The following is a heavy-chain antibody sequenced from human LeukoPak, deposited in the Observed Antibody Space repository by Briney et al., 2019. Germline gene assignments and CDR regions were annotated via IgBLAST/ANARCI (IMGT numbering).Heavy chain of an antibody. J-gene: IGHJ4*02. CDR3: AKDQVAGDGFLLFDY. V-gene: IGHV3-23*01. D-gene: IGHD5-24*01. CDR2: ILGSGGRT. CDR1: GFTFITYG. Sequence: GGSLRLSCAASGFTFITYGMSWVRQAPGKGLEWVSNILGSGGRTYYADSVKGRFTISRDNSKNTLYLQMNSLRAEDTAMYYCAKDQVAGDGFLLFDYWGQGTLVTVSS.